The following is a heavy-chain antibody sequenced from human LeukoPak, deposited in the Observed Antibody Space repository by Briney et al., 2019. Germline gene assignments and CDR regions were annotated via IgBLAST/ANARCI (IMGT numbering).Heavy chain of an antibody. V-gene: IGHV4-59*01. CDR2: IYSSGIT. D-gene: IGHD6-25*01. CDR3: ARSGGFGSDY. Sequence: SETLSLTCIVSYGSISIYYWSWIRHPPGKGLEWIGQIYSSGITNYSPSLKSRVTISVDTSKNQFSLKLTSVTAADTAVYFCARSGGFGSDYWGQGTLVTVSS. CDR1: YGSISIYY. J-gene: IGHJ4*02.